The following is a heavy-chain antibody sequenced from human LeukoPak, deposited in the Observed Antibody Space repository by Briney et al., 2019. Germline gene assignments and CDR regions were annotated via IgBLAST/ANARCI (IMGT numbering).Heavy chain of an antibody. CDR3: AKGTIQLWPNFDY. V-gene: IGHV4-34*01. Sequence: SETLSLTCAVYGGSFSGYYWSWIRQPPGKGLEWIGEINHSGSTNYNPSLKSRVTISVGKNKNKFSLKLSSVTAADTDVYYYAKGTIQLWPNFDYWGQGTLVTVSS. D-gene: IGHD5-18*01. J-gene: IGHJ4*02. CDR1: GGSFSGYY. CDR2: INHSGST.